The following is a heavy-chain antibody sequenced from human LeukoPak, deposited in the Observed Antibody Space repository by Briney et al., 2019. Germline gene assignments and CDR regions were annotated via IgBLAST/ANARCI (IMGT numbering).Heavy chain of an antibody. CDR2: ISSSSGTI. CDR3: AKLAKYFYGSETYYSFEH. D-gene: IGHD3-10*01. Sequence: GGSLRLSCAAPALTFSSYDMNWVRQAPGKGLEWVSLISSSSGTIYYADSVRGRFTISRDNAKNSLYLQMNSLRVEDTAVYYCAKLAKYFYGSETYYSFEHWGQGTPVTASS. CDR1: ALTFSSYD. J-gene: IGHJ4*02. V-gene: IGHV3-48*03.